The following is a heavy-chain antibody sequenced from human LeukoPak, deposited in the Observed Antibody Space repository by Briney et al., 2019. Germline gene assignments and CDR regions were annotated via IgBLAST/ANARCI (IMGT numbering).Heavy chain of an antibody. CDR1: GFTFSSYG. D-gene: IGHD5-18*01. V-gene: IGHV3-30*03. CDR2: ISYDGSNK. Sequence: GRSLRLSCAASGFTFSSYGMHWVRQAPGKGLEWVAVISYDGSNKYYADSVKGRFTIFRDNSKNTLYLQMNSLRAEDTAVYYCARAGYSYGYYYYYMDVWGKGTTVTVSS. CDR3: ARAGYSYGYYYYYMDV. J-gene: IGHJ6*03.